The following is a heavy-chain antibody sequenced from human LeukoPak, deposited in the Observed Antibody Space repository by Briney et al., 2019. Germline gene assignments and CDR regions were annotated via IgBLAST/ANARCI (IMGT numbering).Heavy chain of an antibody. CDR1: GITFSNYP. Sequence: SGGSLRLSCVASGITFSNYPINWVRQAPGMGLEWVSSITGDTIRTFYADSVKGRFTISRDNTKNSLYLQMNSLRAEDTAVYYCAREGRDDYDSRNALDIWGQGTMVAVSS. D-gene: IGHD3-22*01. J-gene: IGHJ3*02. CDR3: AREGRDDYDSRNALDI. V-gene: IGHV3-21*01. CDR2: ITGDTIRT.